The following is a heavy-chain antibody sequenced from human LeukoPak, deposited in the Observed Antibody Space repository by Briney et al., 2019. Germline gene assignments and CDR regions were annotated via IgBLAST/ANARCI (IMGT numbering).Heavy chain of an antibody. Sequence: RWASVKVSCKASGYTFTSYGISWVRQAPGQGLEWMGWISAYNGNTNYAQKLQGRVTMTTDTSTSTAYMELRSLRSDDTAVYYCARDYRSTMIVVVTAFDYGGQGTLVTVSS. CDR3: ARDYRSTMIVVVTAFDY. CDR2: ISAYNGNT. D-gene: IGHD3-22*01. CDR1: GYTFTSYG. J-gene: IGHJ4*02. V-gene: IGHV1-18*01.